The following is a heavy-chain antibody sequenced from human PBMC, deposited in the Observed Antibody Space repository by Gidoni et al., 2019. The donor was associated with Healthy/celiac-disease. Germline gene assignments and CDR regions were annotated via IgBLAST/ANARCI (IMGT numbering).Heavy chain of an antibody. CDR1: GDSVTSYW. CDR2: IYPGDSDT. Sequence: GQPEQPGAEGKKPGAPLKISCKGSGDSVTSYWIGWVRQMHGKGLACMGIIYPGDSDTRYSPSFQGPVALSADQSVRTASLQWSSLKASDPAMYYCARRGSSWSLWYFDLWGRGTLVTVSS. J-gene: IGHJ2*01. D-gene: IGHD6-13*01. CDR3: ARRGSSWSLWYFDL. V-gene: IGHV5-51*01.